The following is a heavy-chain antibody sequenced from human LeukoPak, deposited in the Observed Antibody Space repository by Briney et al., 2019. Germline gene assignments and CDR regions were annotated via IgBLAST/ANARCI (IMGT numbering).Heavy chain of an antibody. CDR3: ARLVFYYDSSGYASDY. CDR1: EFTFSDYE. Sequence: GGSLRLSCAASEFTFSDYEMTWVRQAPGKGLEWVSYISSSGSSIYYADSVRGRFTISRDNAKNSLYLQMNSPRAEDAAVYYCARLVFYYDSSGYASDYWGQGTLVTVSS. J-gene: IGHJ4*02. D-gene: IGHD3-22*01. V-gene: IGHV3-48*03. CDR2: ISSSGSSI.